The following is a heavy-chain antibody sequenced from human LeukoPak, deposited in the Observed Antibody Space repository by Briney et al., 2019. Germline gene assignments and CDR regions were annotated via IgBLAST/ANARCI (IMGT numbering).Heavy chain of an antibody. CDR3: AREPVGANYMDV. CDR1: GFTFSSYS. D-gene: IGHD5-12*01. J-gene: IGHJ6*03. CDR2: ISSSSSYI. V-gene: IGHV3-21*01. Sequence: GGSLRLSCAASGFTFSSYSMNWVRQAPGKGLEWVSSISSSSSYIYYADPVKGRFTISRDNAKNSLYLQMNSLRAEDTAVYYCAREPVGANYMDVWGKGITVTVSS.